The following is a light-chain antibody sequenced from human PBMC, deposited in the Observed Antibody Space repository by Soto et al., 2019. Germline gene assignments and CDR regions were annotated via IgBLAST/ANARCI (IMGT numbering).Light chain of an antibody. CDR3: QQYNNWPPWT. V-gene: IGKV3-15*01. CDR2: GAS. J-gene: IGKJ1*01. Sequence: EILMTQSPATLSVSPGERATLSCRASQSFSSNLAWYQQKPGQAPRLLIYGASTRATGIPARFSGSGSGTEFTLTISSLQSEDFAVYYCQQYNNWPPWTFGQGTKVEIK. CDR1: QSFSSN.